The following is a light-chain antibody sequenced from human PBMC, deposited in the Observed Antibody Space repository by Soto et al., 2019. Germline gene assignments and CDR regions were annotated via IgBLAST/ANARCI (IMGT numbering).Light chain of an antibody. V-gene: IGKV3-15*01. CDR2: GAS. CDR3: QQYNNWPIT. CDR1: QSVSSN. Sequence: EVVMTQYAATLSVSPGARATLSCRASQSVSSNLAWYQQKPGQAPRLLIYGASTRATGVPARFSGSGSGTEFTLTISSRQSEDFEVYYCQQYNNWPITVGQGTRLEIK. J-gene: IGKJ5*01.